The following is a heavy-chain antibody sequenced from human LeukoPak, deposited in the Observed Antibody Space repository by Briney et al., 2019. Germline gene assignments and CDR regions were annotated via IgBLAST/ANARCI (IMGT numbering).Heavy chain of an antibody. CDR1: GYTLTGHS. D-gene: IGHD3-16*02. CDR2: MNPNSGGT. J-gene: IGHJ4*02. Sequence: ASVKVSCKASGYTLTGHSMHWVRQAPGQGLEWMGWMNPNSGGTKYTRKFQGRVTMTRDTSISTAYMELSRLASDDTAMYYCARDKLGLGELSLYDEWGQGTQVTVSS. V-gene: IGHV1-2*02. CDR3: ARDKLGLGELSLYDE.